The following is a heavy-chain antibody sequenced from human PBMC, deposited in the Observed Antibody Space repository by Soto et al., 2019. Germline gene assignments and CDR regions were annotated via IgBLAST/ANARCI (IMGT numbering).Heavy chain of an antibody. D-gene: IGHD6-13*01. Sequence: PSETLSLTCTVSGGSISSGDYYWSWIRQPPGKGLEWIGYIYYSGSTYYNPSLKSRVTISVDTSENQFSLKLSSVTAADTAVYYCARALSAAGNHYFDYWGQGTLVTVSS. CDR2: IYYSGST. J-gene: IGHJ4*02. CDR3: ARALSAAGNHYFDY. V-gene: IGHV4-30-4*01. CDR1: GGSISSGDYY.